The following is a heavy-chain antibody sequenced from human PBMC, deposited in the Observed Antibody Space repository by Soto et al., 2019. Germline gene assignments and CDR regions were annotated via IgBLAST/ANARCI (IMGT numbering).Heavy chain of an antibody. CDR2: LSSSGYNT. Sequence: GGSLRLSCAASGFTFNTYAMTWVRQAPGRGLEWVSGLSSSGYNTYYADSVKGRFTIFRDNSKNTLYLQMNSLRAEDTAVYYCAKGVTQFLYCDGASCYNWFDSWGQGTLVTVSS. D-gene: IGHD2-15*01. CDR3: AKGVTQFLYCDGASCYNWFDS. J-gene: IGHJ5*01. V-gene: IGHV3-23*01. CDR1: GFTFNTYA.